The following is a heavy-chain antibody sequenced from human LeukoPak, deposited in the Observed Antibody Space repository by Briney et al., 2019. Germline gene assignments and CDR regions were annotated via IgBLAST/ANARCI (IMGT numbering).Heavy chain of an antibody. V-gene: IGHV3-23*01. Sequence: PGGSLRLSCAASGFTFSSYAMSWVRQAPGKGLEWVSAISGSGGSTYYADSVKGRFTISRDNSKNTLYLQMSSLRAEDTAVYYCTHPWAAVAGPNWGQGTLVTVSS. CDR3: THPWAAVAGPN. D-gene: IGHD6-19*01. CDR1: GFTFSSYA. CDR2: ISGSGGST. J-gene: IGHJ4*02.